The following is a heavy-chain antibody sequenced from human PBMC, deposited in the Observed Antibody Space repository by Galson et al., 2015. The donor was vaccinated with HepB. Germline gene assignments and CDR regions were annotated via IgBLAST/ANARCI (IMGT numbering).Heavy chain of an antibody. V-gene: IGHV3-21*01. D-gene: IGHD2-15*01. CDR3: ARGDSVVVVAATDY. Sequence: SLRLSCAASGFTFSSYSMNWVRQAPGKGLEWVSSISSSSSYIYYADSVKGRFTISRDNAKNSLYLQMNSLRAEDTAVYYCARGDSVVVVAATDYWGQGTLVTVSS. CDR2: ISSSSSYI. J-gene: IGHJ4*02. CDR1: GFTFSSYS.